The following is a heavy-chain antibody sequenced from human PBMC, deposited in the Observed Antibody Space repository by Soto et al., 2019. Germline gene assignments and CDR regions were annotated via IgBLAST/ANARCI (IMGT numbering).Heavy chain of an antibody. CDR1: GGSISSYY. CDR3: AREGLGSGSYNHWFDP. J-gene: IGHJ5*02. D-gene: IGHD3-10*01. Sequence: SETLSLTCTVSGGSISSYYWSWIRQPPGKGLEWIGYIYYSGSTNYNPSLKSRVTISVDTSKNQFSLKLSSVTAADTAVYYCAREGLGSGSYNHWFDPWGQGTLVTVSS. CDR2: IYYSGST. V-gene: IGHV4-59*01.